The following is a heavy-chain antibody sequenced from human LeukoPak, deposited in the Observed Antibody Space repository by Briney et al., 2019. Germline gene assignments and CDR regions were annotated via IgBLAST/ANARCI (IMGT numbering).Heavy chain of an antibody. J-gene: IGHJ4*02. CDR2: IYSDNT. CDR3: ARGMSYYYDSSGLY. Sequence: GGSLRLSCTVSGFTVSSNSMSWVRQAPGKGLEWVLFIYSDNTHYSDSVKGRFTISRDNSKNTLYLQMNSLRAEDTAVYYCARGMSYYYDSSGLYWGQGTLVTVSS. V-gene: IGHV3-53*01. CDR1: GFTVSSNS. D-gene: IGHD3-22*01.